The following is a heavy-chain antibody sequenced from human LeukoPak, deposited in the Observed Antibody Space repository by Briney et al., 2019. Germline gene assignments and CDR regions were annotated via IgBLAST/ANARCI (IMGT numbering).Heavy chain of an antibody. CDR1: GGSISTNY. D-gene: IGHD1-7*01. CDR3: ARASNWNYGKVLYYYYYMDV. Sequence: SETLSLTCTVSGGSISTNYWSWIRQPAGKGLEWIGRIYSSGSTNYNPSLKSRVTISVDTSKNQFSLKLSSVTAADTAMYYCARASNWNYGKVLYYYYYMDVWGKGTTVTVSS. J-gene: IGHJ6*03. CDR2: IYSSGST. V-gene: IGHV4-4*07.